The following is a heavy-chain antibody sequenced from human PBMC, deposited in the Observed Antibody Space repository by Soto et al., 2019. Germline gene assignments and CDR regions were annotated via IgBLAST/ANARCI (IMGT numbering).Heavy chain of an antibody. CDR1: GFTFSSYG. D-gene: IGHD3-22*01. J-gene: IGHJ6*02. Sequence: GGSLRLSCAASGFTFSSYGMHWVRQAPGKGLEWVAVIWYDGSNKYYADSVKGRFTISRDNSKNTLYLQMNSLRAEDTAVYYCARDPYYYDSSPMDVWGQGTTVTVSS. V-gene: IGHV3-33*01. CDR2: IWYDGSNK. CDR3: ARDPYYYDSSPMDV.